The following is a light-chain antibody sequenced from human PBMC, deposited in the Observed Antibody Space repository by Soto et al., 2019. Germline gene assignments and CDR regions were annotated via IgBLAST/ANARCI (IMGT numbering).Light chain of an antibody. V-gene: IGLV1-40*01. Sequence: QSVLTQPPSVSGAPGQRVTISCTGSSSNIGAPYDVHWYQQLPGTAPKLLIYGNSNRPSGVPDRFSGSKSGTSASLAITGLQAEDEADYYCQSYDSSLSGVVFGGGTKLTAL. J-gene: IGLJ2*01. CDR2: GNS. CDR3: QSYDSSLSGVV. CDR1: SSNIGAPYD.